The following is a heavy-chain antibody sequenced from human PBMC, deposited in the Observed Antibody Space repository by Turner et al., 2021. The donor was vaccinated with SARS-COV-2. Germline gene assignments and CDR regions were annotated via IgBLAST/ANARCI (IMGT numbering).Heavy chain of an antibody. CDR1: GGSISSSSYY. CDR2: FYYSGST. J-gene: IGHJ4*02. Sequence: QLQLQESGPGLVQPSETLSLTCTVSGGSISSSSYYWGWIRQPPGKGLEWIGNFYYSGSTYYNPSLKSRVTISVDTSKNQFSLKLSSVTAADTAVYYCAGQLWLRGLFDYWGQGTLVTVSS. V-gene: IGHV4-39*01. CDR3: AGQLWLRGLFDY. D-gene: IGHD5-18*01.